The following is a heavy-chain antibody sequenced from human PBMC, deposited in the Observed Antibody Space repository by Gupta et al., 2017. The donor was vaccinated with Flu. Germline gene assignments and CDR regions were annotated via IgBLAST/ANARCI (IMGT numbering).Heavy chain of an antibody. CDR1: GFPFSSSG. CDR2: ISYDGSNK. V-gene: IGHV3-30*03. D-gene: IGHD6-13*01. Sequence: QVQLVESGGGVVQPGRSLRLSCAASGFPFSSSGMHWVRQAPGKGLEWVAVISYDGSNKYYADSVKGRFTISRDNSKNTLYLQMNSLRAEDTAVYYCARRAAAGTPYYYGMDVWGQGTTVTVSS. J-gene: IGHJ6*02. CDR3: ARRAAAGTPYYYGMDV.